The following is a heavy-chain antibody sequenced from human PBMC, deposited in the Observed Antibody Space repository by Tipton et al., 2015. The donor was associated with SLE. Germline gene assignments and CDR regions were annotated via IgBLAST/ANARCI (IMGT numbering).Heavy chain of an antibody. D-gene: IGHD3-10*01. Sequence: SLRLSCAASGFTFSSYAMHWVRQAPGKGLEWVAVISYDGSNKYYADSVKGRFTISRDNSKNTLYLQMNSLRAEDTAVYYCARSILYMVQVFVYYRGQGTLVTVSS. CDR1: GFTFSSYA. J-gene: IGHJ4*02. CDR2: ISYDGSNK. CDR3: ARSILYMVQVFVYY. V-gene: IGHV3-30*04.